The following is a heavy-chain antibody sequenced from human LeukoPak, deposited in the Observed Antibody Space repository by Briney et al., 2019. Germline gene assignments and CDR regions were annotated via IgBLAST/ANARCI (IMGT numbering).Heavy chain of an antibody. V-gene: IGHV4-34*01. CDR2: INHSGST. CDR1: GGSFSGYY. D-gene: IGHD6-13*01. CDR3: ARASSWYVFYFDY. J-gene: IGHJ4*02. Sequence: SETLSLTCAVYGGSFSGYYWSWIRQPPGKGLEWIGEINHSGSTNYNPSLKSRVTISVDTSKNQFSLKLSSVTAADTAVYYCARASSWYVFYFDYWGQGTLVTVSS.